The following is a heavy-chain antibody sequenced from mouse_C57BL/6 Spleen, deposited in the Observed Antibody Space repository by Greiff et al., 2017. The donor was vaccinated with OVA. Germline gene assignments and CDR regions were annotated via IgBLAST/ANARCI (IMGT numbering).Heavy chain of an antibody. V-gene: IGHV1-62-2*01. J-gene: IGHJ1*03. CDR3: ARLPYYSNYVNWYFDV. CDR2: FYPGSGSI. Sequence: QVQLKQSGAELVKPGASVKLSCKASGYTFTEYTIHWVKQRSGQGLEWIGWFYPGSGSIKYNEKFKDKATLTADKSSSTVYMELSRLTSEDSAVYFCARLPYYSNYVNWYFDVWGTGTTVTVSS. CDR1: GYTFTEYT. D-gene: IGHD2-5*01.